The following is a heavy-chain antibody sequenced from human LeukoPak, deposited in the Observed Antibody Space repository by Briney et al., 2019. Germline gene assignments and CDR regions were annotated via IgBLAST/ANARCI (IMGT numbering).Heavy chain of an antibody. CDR3: ARVFARGGEISGSYYYY. J-gene: IGHJ4*02. V-gene: IGHV1-69*05. CDR1: GGTFSTYA. D-gene: IGHD1-26*01. Sequence: GASVKVSCKASGGTFSTYAFNWVRQAPGQGLEWMGGIIPLFGAYNYAQKCQGRVTITTDEFTSTDYMELSSLRSEDTAKYYCARVFARGGEISGSYYYYWGQGTLVTVSS. CDR2: IIPLFGAY.